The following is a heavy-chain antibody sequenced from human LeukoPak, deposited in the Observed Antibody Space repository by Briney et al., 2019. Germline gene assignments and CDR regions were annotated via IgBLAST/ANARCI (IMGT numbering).Heavy chain of an antibody. CDR3: ATHHSTKGFDY. J-gene: IGHJ4*02. CDR2: IWYDGSNK. V-gene: IGHV3-33*01. D-gene: IGHD2-15*01. Sequence: PGGSLRLSCAASGFTFRSYGMHWVRQAPGKGLDWVAIIWYDGSNKYYADSVKGRFIISKDNSKNTLYLQMNSLRAKDTAVYYCATHHSTKGFDYWGQGTLVTVSS. CDR1: GFTFRSYG.